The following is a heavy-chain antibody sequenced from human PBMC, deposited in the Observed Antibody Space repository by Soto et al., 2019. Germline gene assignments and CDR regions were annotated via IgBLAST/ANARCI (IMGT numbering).Heavy chain of an antibody. V-gene: IGHV4-34*01. CDR1: GGSFSGYY. CDR3: ARSPSSSWPYYFDY. Sequence: SETLSLTCAVYGGSFSGYYWSWIRQPPGKGLEWIGEINHSGSTNYNPSLKSRVTISVDTSKNQFSLKLSSVTAADTAVYYCARSPSSSWPYYFDYWGQGTLVTVSS. CDR2: INHSGST. D-gene: IGHD6-13*01. J-gene: IGHJ4*02.